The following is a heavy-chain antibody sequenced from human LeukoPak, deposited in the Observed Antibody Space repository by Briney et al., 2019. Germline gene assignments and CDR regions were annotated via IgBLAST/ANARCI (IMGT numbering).Heavy chain of an antibody. CDR3: AREGFDP. Sequence: GGSLRLSCAASGFTFSSYAMHWVRQAPGKGLEWVAVISYDGSNKYYADSVKGRFTISRDNSKNTLYLQMSSLRAEDTAVYYCAREGFDPWGQGTLVTVSS. V-gene: IGHV3-30*04. CDR2: ISYDGSNK. CDR1: GFTFSSYA. J-gene: IGHJ5*02.